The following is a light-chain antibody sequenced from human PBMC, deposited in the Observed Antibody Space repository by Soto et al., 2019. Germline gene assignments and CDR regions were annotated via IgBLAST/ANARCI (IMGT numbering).Light chain of an antibody. Sequence: QAVVTQEPSLTVSPGGTVTLTCASNTGAVTSDFYPSWFQQKPGQAPRTLIYNTDNRHSWTPARYSGSLLGGKAALTLSGVQPEDDADYFCLLYYGGTRIFGGGTKLTVL. CDR1: TGAVTSDFY. CDR3: LLYYGGTRI. J-gene: IGLJ2*01. CDR2: NTD. V-gene: IGLV7-43*01.